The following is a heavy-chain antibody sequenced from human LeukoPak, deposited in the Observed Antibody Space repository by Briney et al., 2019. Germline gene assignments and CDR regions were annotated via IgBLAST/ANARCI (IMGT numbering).Heavy chain of an antibody. Sequence: GASVKVSCKASGYTFTGYYMHWVRQAPGQGLEWMGWINPNSGGTNYAQKFQGRVTMTRDTSISTAYMELSRLRSDDTAVYYCARRVVVAAHYYYYYYMDVWGKGTTVTVSS. CDR3: ARRVVVAAHYYYYYYMDV. J-gene: IGHJ6*03. CDR2: INPNSGGT. D-gene: IGHD2-15*01. CDR1: GYTFTGYY. V-gene: IGHV1-2*02.